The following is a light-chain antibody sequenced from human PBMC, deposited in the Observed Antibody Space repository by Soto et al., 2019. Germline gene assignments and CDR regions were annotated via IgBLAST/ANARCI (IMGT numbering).Light chain of an antibody. J-gene: IGKJ2*01. CDR2: DAS. CDR1: QSVSSY. CDR3: QQRSNWPPMYT. Sequence: EIVLTQSPATLSLSPGERATLSCRASQSVSSYLAWCQQKPGQAPRLLIYDASNRATGIPARFSGSGSGTDVTLTISSLEPEDFAVYYCQQRSNWPPMYTFGQGTKLEIK. V-gene: IGKV3-11*01.